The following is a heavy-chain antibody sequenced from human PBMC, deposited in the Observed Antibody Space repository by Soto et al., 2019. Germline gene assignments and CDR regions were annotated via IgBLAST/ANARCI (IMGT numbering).Heavy chain of an antibody. Sequence: LGESLKISCKGSGYSFTSYWISWVRQMPGKGLEWMGRIDPSDSYTNYSPSFQGHVTISADKSISTAYLQWSSLKASDTAMYYCASYSGSYSPHYYGMDVWGQGTTVTVSS. CDR1: GYSFTSYW. CDR2: IDPSDSYT. CDR3: ASYSGSYSPHYYGMDV. J-gene: IGHJ6*02. V-gene: IGHV5-10-1*01. D-gene: IGHD1-26*01.